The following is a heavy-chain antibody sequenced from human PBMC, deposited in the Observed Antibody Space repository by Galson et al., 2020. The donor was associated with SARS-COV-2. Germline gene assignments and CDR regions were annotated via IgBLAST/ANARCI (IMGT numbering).Heavy chain of an antibody. CDR2: IYSSGNT. CDR3: ARGVAY. CDR1: GGSITSGSYF. Sequence: SETLSLTCSVSGGSITSGSYFWNWIRQPAGKGLEWIGRIYSSGNTNYNPSLKSRVTISMGTSKNQFSLNLNSVTAADTAIYYCARGVAYWGQGTLVTVSS. V-gene: IGHV4-61*02. J-gene: IGHJ4*02. D-gene: IGHD3-10*01.